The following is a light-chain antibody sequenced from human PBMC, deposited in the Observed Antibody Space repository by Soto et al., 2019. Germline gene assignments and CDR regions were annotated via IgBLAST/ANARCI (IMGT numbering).Light chain of an antibody. CDR2: AAS. CDR3: LESSSALT. CDR1: QDISNY. V-gene: IGKV1-39*01. J-gene: IGKJ5*01. Sequence: DIQMTQSPSSLSASVGDIVTITCQASQDISNYLNWYQQKPGKAPKLLIYAASSLQSGVPSRFSVIGSGTEFTLTIRSLKPEDLATEDCLESSSALTCGQWTRREIK.